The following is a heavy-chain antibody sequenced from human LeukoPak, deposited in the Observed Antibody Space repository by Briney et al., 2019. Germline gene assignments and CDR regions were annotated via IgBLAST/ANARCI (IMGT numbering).Heavy chain of an antibody. D-gene: IGHD3-22*01. J-gene: IGHJ4*02. V-gene: IGHV3-23*01. CDR2: ISGSGGRT. CDR3: AKARITMIVVVPFDY. CDR1: GFTFSSYA. Sequence: GALRLSCAASGFTFSSYAMSWVRQAPGKGVEWVSAISGSGGRTYYADSVKGRFTISRENSKKTLYLQMNSLRAEDTAVYYCAKARITMIVVVPFDYWGQGTLVTVSS.